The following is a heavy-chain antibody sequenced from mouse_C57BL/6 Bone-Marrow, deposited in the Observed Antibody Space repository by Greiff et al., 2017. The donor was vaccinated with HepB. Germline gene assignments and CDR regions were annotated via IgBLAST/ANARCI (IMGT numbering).Heavy chain of an antibody. CDR2: IDPSDSYT. D-gene: IGHD2-14*01. Sequence: QVQLQQSGAELVKPGASVKLSCKASGYTFTSYWMQWVKQRPGLGLEWIGEIDPSDSYTNYNQKFKGKATLTVDTSSSTAYMQLSSLTSEDSAVYYCARGTPFAYWGQGTLVTVSA. CDR3: ARGTPFAY. J-gene: IGHJ3*01. V-gene: IGHV1-50*01. CDR1: GYTFTSYW.